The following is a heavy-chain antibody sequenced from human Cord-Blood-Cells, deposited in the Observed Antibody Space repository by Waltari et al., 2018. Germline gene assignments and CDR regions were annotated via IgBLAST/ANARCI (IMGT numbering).Heavy chain of an antibody. Sequence: QLQLQESGPGLVKPSETLSLTCTVSGGSISSSSYYWGWIRQPPGKGLEWIGRIYYSGSHYYNPSLKGRVTISVDTSKNQFSLKLSSVTAADTAVNYCARQRCSSTSCYMGGWFDPWGQGTLVTVSS. V-gene: IGHV4-39*01. D-gene: IGHD2-2*02. CDR3: ARQRCSSTSCYMGGWFDP. CDR1: GGSISSSSYY. CDR2: IYYSGSH. J-gene: IGHJ5*02.